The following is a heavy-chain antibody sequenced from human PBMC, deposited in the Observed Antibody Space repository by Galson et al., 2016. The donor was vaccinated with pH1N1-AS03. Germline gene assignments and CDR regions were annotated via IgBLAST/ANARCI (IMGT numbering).Heavy chain of an antibody. D-gene: IGHD1-26*01. CDR2: IYYSGTT. CDR1: GDSVSSGPYY. J-gene: IGHJ2*01. Sequence: SETLSLTCTVSGDSVSSGPYYWTWIRQPPGKGLEWIGFIYYSGTTSYSPSLKSRVTISIDTSKNQFSLKLSSVTSGDTALYYCATPQSLKVGATSAFDLWGRGTLVTVTS. CDR3: ATPQSLKVGATSAFDL. V-gene: IGHV4-61*01.